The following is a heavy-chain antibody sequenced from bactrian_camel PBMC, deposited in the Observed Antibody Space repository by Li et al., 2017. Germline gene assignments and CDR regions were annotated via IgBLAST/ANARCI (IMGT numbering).Heavy chain of an antibody. CDR1: GGTWSGLC. CDR3: AARGPYCYTKLSVRDFTY. D-gene: IGHD2*01. Sequence: DVQLVESGGGSVQTGGSLRVSCNISGGTWSGLCMGWFRQLPGKEREGVARIATGSGNTYYADSVKGRFTISQDNAKNTVYLQMNSLKPEDTAMYYCAARGPYCYTKLSVRDFTYWGQGTQVTVS. V-gene: IGHV3S40*01. J-gene: IGHJ6*01. CDR2: IATGSGNT.